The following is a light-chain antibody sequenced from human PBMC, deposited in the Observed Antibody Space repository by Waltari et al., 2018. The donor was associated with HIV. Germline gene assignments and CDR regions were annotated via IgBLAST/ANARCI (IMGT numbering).Light chain of an antibody. Sequence: QSPLYQPASVSGSPGQSLTIPCSGVRHKIDFYNFVSWYQLRPGKAPQLIIFGVTRRPSGISSRFSGSTSGGTASLTISDLQIEDEADYFCSSFAGTGTPMFGGGTKLTVL. CDR3: SSFAGTGTPM. CDR2: GVT. J-gene: IGLJ3*02. CDR1: RHKIDFYNF. V-gene: IGLV2-14*01.